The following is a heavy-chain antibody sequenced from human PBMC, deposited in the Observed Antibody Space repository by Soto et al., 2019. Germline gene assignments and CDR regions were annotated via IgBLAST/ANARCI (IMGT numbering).Heavy chain of an antibody. CDR3: ARALEQQLPYYFDY. CDR1: GDSVSSNSAA. J-gene: IGHJ4*02. V-gene: IGHV6-1*01. CDR2: TYYRSKWYN. D-gene: IGHD6-13*01. Sequence: KQSQTLSLTCAISGDSVSSNSAAWNWIRQSPSRGLEWLGRTYYRSKWYNDYAVSVKSRITINTDTSKNQFSLQLNSVTPEDTAVYYCARALEQQLPYYFDYWGQGTLVTVSS.